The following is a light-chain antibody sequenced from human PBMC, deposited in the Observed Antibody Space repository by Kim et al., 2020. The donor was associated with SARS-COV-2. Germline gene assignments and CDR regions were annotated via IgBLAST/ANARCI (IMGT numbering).Light chain of an antibody. CDR2: EVS. V-gene: IGLV2-8*01. CDR3: SSYAGSNNV. Sequence: QSALTQPPSASGSPGQSVTISCTGTSSEVGAYNYVSWYQQHPGKAPKLMIYEVSKQPSGVPDRFSGSKSGNTASLTVSGLQAEDEADYYCSSYAGSNNVFGTGTKVTVL. CDR1: SSEVGAYNY. J-gene: IGLJ1*01.